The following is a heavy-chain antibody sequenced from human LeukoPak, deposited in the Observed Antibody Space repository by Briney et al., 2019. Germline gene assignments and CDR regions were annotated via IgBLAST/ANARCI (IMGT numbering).Heavy chain of an antibody. CDR2: INHIGST. CDR1: GGSFSGYY. V-gene: IGHV4-34*01. D-gene: IGHD2-2*01. Sequence: SETLSLTCAVYGGSFSGYYWSWIRQPPGKGLEWIGEINHIGSTNYNPSLKSRVTISVDTSKNQFSLKLSSVTAADTAVYYCARGFRYCSSTSCYAELHFDYWGQGTLVTVSS. J-gene: IGHJ4*02. CDR3: ARGFRYCSSTSCYAELHFDY.